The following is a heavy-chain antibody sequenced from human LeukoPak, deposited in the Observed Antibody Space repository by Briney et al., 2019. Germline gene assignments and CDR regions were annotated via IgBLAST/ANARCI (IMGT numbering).Heavy chain of an antibody. D-gene: IGHD3-16*01. CDR3: ARASYTTTWHHLGY. CDR1: GFTVSSNY. V-gene: IGHV3-66*01. CDR2: IYRDGST. J-gene: IGHJ4*02. Sequence: TGGSLRLSCAASGFTVSSNYMSRVRQAPGKGLEWVSIIYRDGSTYYADSVKGRFTISRDNSKNTLYFQVNSLRAEDTAVYYCARASYTTTWHHLGYWGQGTLVTVSS.